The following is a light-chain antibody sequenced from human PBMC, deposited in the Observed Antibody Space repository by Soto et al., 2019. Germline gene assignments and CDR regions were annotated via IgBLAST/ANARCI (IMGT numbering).Light chain of an antibody. CDR3: QHYDNSVWT. CDR1: QSVSSN. J-gene: IGKJ1*01. Sequence: EIVMTQSPATLSVSPGERATLSCRASQSVSSNLAWYQQKPGQAPRLLIYGASTRATGIPARFSGSGSGTEFTLTISRLEPDDFAVYYCQHYDNSVWTFGQGTKVEIK. V-gene: IGKV3-15*01. CDR2: GAS.